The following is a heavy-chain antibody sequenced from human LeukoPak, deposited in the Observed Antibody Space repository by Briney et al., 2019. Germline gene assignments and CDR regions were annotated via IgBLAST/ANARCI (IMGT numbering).Heavy chain of an antibody. CDR2: ISGSGGST. V-gene: IGHV3-23*01. J-gene: IGHJ4*02. Sequence: GGSLRLSCAASGFTFSSHGMTWVRQAPGKGLEWVSAISGSGGSTYYADSVKGRFTISRDNSKNTLYLQVNSLRAEDTAVYYCAKDRDLRRTYLFDYWGQGTLVTVSS. D-gene: IGHD3-10*01. CDR3: AKDRDLRRTYLFDY. CDR1: GFTFSSHG.